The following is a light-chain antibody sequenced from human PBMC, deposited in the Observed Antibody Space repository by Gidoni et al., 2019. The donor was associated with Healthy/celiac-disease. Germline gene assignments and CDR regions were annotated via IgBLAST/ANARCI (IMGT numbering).Light chain of an antibody. V-gene: IGKV3-20*01. Sequence: IVLTQSPGTLSLSPGERATLSCRASQSVSSSYLAWYQQKPGQAPRLLIYGASSRATGIPDRFSGSGSGTDFTLTISRLEPEDVAGYYCQQYGRSPSTFGQGTKVEIK. CDR1: QSVSSSY. CDR2: GAS. CDR3: QQYGRSPST. J-gene: IGKJ1*01.